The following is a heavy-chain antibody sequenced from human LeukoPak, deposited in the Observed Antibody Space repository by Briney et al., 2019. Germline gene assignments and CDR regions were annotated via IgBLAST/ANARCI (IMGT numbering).Heavy chain of an antibody. CDR2: ISSNGGST. CDR1: GFTFSSYA. CDR3: VKNYDSSGYYYFDY. D-gene: IGHD3-22*01. J-gene: IGHJ4*02. Sequence: GGSLRLSCSASGFTFSSYAMHWARQAPGKGLEYVSAISSNGGSTYYADSVKGRFTISRDNSKNTLYLQMSSLRAEDTAVYYCVKNYDSSGYYYFDYWGQGTLVTVSS. V-gene: IGHV3-64D*09.